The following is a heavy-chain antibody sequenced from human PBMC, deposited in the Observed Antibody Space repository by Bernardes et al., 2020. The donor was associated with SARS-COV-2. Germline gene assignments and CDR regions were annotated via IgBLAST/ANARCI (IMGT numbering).Heavy chain of an antibody. V-gene: IGHV3-21*05. CDR2: ISCAGIYI. CDR3: ARDVGGTDWRFGFDV. D-gene: IGHD3-9*01. Sequence: GGSLRLSCVASGFTFSNHLFSWFRQAPGKGLEWVSYISCAGIYIYYGDSVRGRFTTSRDNTRTSVFLQMESLRAEDTAVYYCARDVGGTDWRFGFDVWGPGTMVHVSS. CDR1: GFTFSNHL. J-gene: IGHJ3*01.